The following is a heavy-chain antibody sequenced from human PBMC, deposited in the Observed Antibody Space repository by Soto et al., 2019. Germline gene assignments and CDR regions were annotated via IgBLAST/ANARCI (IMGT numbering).Heavy chain of an antibody. J-gene: IGHJ4*02. Sequence: QVQLQQWGAGLLKPSETLSLTCAVYGGSFSGYYWSWIRQPPGKGLEWIGEINHSGSTNYNPSLKSRVTISVDTSKNQFSLKLSSVTDADTAVYYCARWGYDILTGYYSDWGQGTLVTVSS. D-gene: IGHD3-9*01. CDR3: ARWGYDILTGYYSD. CDR2: INHSGST. V-gene: IGHV4-34*01. CDR1: GGSFSGYY.